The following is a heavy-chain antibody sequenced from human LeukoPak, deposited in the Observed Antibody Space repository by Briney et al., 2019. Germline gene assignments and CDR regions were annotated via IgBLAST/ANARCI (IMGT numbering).Heavy chain of an antibody. Sequence: PGRSLRLSCAASGFTFSSYAMHWVRQAPGKGLEWVAVISYDGSNKYYADSVKGRFTISRDNSKNTLYLQMNSLRAEDTAVYYCARDAARGWPRDYYHYGTDVWGKGTTVTVSS. D-gene: IGHD6-19*01. V-gene: IGHV3-30*04. CDR2: ISYDGSNK. CDR3: ARDAARGWPRDYYHYGTDV. CDR1: GFTFSSYA. J-gene: IGHJ6*04.